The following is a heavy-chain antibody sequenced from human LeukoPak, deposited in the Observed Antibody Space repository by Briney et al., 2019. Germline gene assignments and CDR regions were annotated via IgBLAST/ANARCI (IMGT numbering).Heavy chain of an antibody. CDR1: DGSIRTYY. CDR2: IYYRGDI. D-gene: IGHD5-24*01. V-gene: IGHV4-59*08. Sequence: SETLSLTCSVSDGSIRTYYWSWIRQSPGQGLEWIGNIYYRGDINYNPSLKSRVIISINTSKNQFSLKLSSVTAADTAVYYCARVAPRDRWLQFDYWGQGTLVTVSS. J-gene: IGHJ4*02. CDR3: ARVAPRDRWLQFDY.